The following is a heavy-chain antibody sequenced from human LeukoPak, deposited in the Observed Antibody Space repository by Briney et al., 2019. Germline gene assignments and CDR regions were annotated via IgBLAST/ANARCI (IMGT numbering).Heavy chain of an antibody. CDR1: GFTFSSYG. D-gene: IGHD6-13*01. CDR2: ISYDGSNK. CDR3: AKDPYLAAAGTVYYFDY. Sequence: GGSLRLSCAASGFTFSSYGMHWVRQAPGKGLEWVAVISYDGSNKYYADSVKGRFTISGDNSKNTLYLQMNSLRAEDTAVYYCAKDPYLAAAGTVYYFDYWGQGTLVTVSS. J-gene: IGHJ4*02. V-gene: IGHV3-30*18.